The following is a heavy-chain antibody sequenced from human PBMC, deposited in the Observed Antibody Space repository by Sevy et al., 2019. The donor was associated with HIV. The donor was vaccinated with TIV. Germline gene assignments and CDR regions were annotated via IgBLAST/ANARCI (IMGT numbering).Heavy chain of an antibody. Sequence: GGSLRLSCAASGFTFDDYAMHWVRQVPGKGLEWVSGITWNSGNIGYADSVKGRFTISRDNTKNSLFLQMNSLRAEDTALYYCAKDLLEVPAGMGGYFDYWGQGTLVTVSS. V-gene: IGHV3-9*01. D-gene: IGHD2-2*01. CDR1: GFTFDDYA. J-gene: IGHJ4*02. CDR2: ITWNSGNI. CDR3: AKDLLEVPAGMGGYFDY.